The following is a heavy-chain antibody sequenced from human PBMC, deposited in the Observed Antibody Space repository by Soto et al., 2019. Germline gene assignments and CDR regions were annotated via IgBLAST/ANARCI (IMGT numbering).Heavy chain of an antibody. Sequence: SETLSLTCAVYGGSFSGYYWSWIRQPPGKGLEWIGEINHSGSTNYNPSLKSRVTISVDTSKNQFSLKLGSVTAADTAVYYCARGGKYDYVWGSYRYDAFDIWGQGTMVTVSS. V-gene: IGHV4-34*01. CDR3: ARGGKYDYVWGSYRYDAFDI. J-gene: IGHJ3*02. CDR2: INHSGST. D-gene: IGHD3-16*02. CDR1: GGSFSGYY.